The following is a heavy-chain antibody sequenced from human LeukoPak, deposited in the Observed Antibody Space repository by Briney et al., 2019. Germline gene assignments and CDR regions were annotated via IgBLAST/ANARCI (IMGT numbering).Heavy chain of an antibody. V-gene: IGHV1-69*13. CDR2: IIPIFGTA. CDR3: ASYLYYYDGSGYYKLDY. J-gene: IGHJ4*02. D-gene: IGHD3-22*01. CDR1: GGTFSSYA. Sequence: ASVKVSCKASGGTFSSYAISWVRQAPGQGLEWMGGIIPIFGTANYAQKFQGRVTITADESTSTAYMELSSLRSEDTAVYYCASYLYYYDGSGYYKLDYWGQGTLVTVSS.